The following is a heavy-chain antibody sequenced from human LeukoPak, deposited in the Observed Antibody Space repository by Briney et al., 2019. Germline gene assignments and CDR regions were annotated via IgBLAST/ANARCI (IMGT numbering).Heavy chain of an antibody. D-gene: IGHD1-14*01. J-gene: IGHJ6*03. V-gene: IGHV3-30*18. CDR2: ISYDGSNK. CDR1: GFTFSSYG. CDR3: AKGGEPSYYYYMDV. Sequence: GGSLRLSCAASGFTFSSYGMHWVRQAPGKGLEWVAVISYDGSNKYYADSVKGRFTVSRDNSKNTLYLQMNSLRAEDTAVYYCAKGGEPSYYYYMDVWGKGTTVTVSS.